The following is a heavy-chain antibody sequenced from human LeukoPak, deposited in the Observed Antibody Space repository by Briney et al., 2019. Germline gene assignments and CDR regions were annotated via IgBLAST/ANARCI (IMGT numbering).Heavy chain of an antibody. CDR1: GFTFSSYG. J-gene: IGHJ4*02. V-gene: IGHV3-30*03. Sequence: GGSLRLSCAASGFTFSSYGMHWVRLAPGKGLEWVAFIPDDGNNVYYSDSVRGRFTVSRDSSRNTLYLQMNSLRVEDSALYYCAGGTYYSGYWGQGTLVTVSS. CDR3: AGGTYYSGY. D-gene: IGHD1-7*01. CDR2: IPDDGNNV.